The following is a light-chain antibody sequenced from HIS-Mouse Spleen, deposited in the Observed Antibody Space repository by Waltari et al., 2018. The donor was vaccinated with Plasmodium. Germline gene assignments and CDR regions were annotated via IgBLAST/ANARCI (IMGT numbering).Light chain of an antibody. J-gene: IGLJ2*01. Sequence: QSVLTQPPSVSAAPGQKVTISCSGSSSNIGNNYVSWYQQLPGTAPKLLIYDNNKRPQGIPDRFSGSKSGTSATLGITGLQTGDEADYYCGTWDSSLSAGVVFGGGTKLTVL. CDR2: DNN. CDR1: SSNIGNNY. CDR3: GTWDSSLSAGVV. V-gene: IGLV1-51*01.